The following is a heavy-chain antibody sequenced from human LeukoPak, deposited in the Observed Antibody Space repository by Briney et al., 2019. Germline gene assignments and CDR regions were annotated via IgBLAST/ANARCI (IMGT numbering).Heavy chain of an antibody. CDR1: GFTFNNYW. Sequence: GGSLRLSCAASGFTFNNYWMSWVRQAPGKGLEWVANIKQDGSEKYYVDSVKGRFIISRDNAKKSLYLQMNSLRAEDTAVYYCARARGSGYLRPEYFDYWGQGALVTVSS. J-gene: IGHJ4*02. CDR3: ARARGSGYLRPEYFDY. D-gene: IGHD3-3*01. V-gene: IGHV3-7*01. CDR2: IKQDGSEK.